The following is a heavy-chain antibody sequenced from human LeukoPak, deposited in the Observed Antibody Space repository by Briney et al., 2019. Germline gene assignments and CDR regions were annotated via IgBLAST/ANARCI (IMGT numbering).Heavy chain of an antibody. V-gene: IGHV1-2*02. CDR1: GYTFTSYY. Sequence: VASVKVSCKASGYTFTSYYMHWVRQAPGQGLEWMGWIDPNSGGTNYAQKFLGSVTMTGDTSINTAFMEIRRLRSDDTAIYYCARGRGTTMVRGVITNYFDLWGRGSLVTVSS. CDR2: IDPNSGGT. CDR3: ARGRGTTMVRGVITNYFDL. J-gene: IGHJ2*01. D-gene: IGHD3-10*01.